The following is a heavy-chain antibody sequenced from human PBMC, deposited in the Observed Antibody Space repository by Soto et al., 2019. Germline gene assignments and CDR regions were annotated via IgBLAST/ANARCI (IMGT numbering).Heavy chain of an antibody. CDR1: GGSISSTNYY. D-gene: IGHD4-17*01. V-gene: IGHV4-39*01. CDR3: ARHGYGDYLYFDY. CDR2: MHYSGST. Sequence: QLQLQESGPGLVKPSETLSLICSVSGGSISSTNYYWGWVRQPPGRRLEWIASMHYSGSTYYNPSLRSRVTISVDTSRNQFSLKLSSVTAADTAVYYCARHGYGDYLYFDYWGQGMLVTVSS. J-gene: IGHJ4*02.